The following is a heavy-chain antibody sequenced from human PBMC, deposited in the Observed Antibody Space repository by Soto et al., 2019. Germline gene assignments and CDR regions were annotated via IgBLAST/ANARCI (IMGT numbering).Heavy chain of an antibody. V-gene: IGHV2-5*02. CDR1: GFSLTTSGVG. CDR2: IYWDDDK. CDR3: AHRVLRTVFGLVTTTAIYFDS. Sequence: QITLNESGPTPVNPRQTLTLTCTFSGFSLTTSGVGVGWIRQSPGKAPEWLALIYWDDDKRYSPSLKSRLTITKDTSKNQVVLTMADLDPADTATYYCAHRVLRTVFGLVTTTAIYFDSWGQGTPVAVSS. J-gene: IGHJ4*02. D-gene: IGHD3-3*01.